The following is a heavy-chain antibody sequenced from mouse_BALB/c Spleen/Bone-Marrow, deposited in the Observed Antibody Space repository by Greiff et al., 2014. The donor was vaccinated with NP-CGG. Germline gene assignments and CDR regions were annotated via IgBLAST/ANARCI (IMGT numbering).Heavy chain of an antibody. D-gene: IGHD1-2*01. CDR2: IYPNSGNT. CDR3: AGEATALDY. CDR1: GYTFTSSW. Sequence: QVQLQQSGSVLVRPGASVKLSCKASGYTFTSSWMHWAKQRPGQGLEWIGEIYPNSGNTNYNEKFKGKATLTVDTSSSTAYVDLSSLTSEDSAVYYCAGEATALDYWGQGTTLTVSS. J-gene: IGHJ2*01. V-gene: IGHV1S130*01.